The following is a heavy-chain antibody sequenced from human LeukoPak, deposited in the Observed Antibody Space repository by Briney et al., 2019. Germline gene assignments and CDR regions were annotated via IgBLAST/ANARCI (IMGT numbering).Heavy chain of an antibody. Sequence: SQTLSLTCAVSGGSISSGGYSWSWIRQPPGKGLEWIGYIYHSGSTYYNPSPKSRVTISVDRSKNQFSLKLSSVTAADTAVYYCARGVRSMVRGGGGWFDPWGQGTLVTVSS. CDR2: IYHSGST. D-gene: IGHD3-10*01. V-gene: IGHV4-30-2*01. CDR3: ARGVRSMVRGGGGWFDP. CDR1: GGSISSGGYS. J-gene: IGHJ5*02.